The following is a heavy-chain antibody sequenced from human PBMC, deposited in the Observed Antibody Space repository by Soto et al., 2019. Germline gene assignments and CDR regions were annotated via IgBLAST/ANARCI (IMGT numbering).Heavy chain of an antibody. V-gene: IGHV4-39*02. CDR1: GGSISSSSYY. D-gene: IGHD3-22*01. J-gene: IGHJ6*02. Sequence: SETLSLTCTVSGGSISSSSYYWGWIRQPPGKGLEWIGSIYYSGSTYYNPSLKSRVTISVDTSKNQFSLKLSSVTAADTAVYYCARDRYYYDSSGYYNNGMDVWGQGTTVTVSS. CDR2: IYYSGST. CDR3: ARDRYYYDSSGYYNNGMDV.